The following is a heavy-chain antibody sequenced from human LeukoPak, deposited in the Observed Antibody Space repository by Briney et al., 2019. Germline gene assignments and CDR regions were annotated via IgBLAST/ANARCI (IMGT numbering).Heavy chain of an antibody. CDR2: ISYDGSNK. Sequence: GGSLRLSCAASGFTFSSYGMHWVRQAPGKGLEWVAVISYDGSNKYYADSVKGRFTISRDNSKNTLYLQMNSLRAEDTAVYYCARDNGDGYKPWGQGTLVTVSS. J-gene: IGHJ5*02. V-gene: IGHV3-30*03. CDR3: ARDNGDGYKP. CDR1: GFTFSSYG. D-gene: IGHD5-24*01.